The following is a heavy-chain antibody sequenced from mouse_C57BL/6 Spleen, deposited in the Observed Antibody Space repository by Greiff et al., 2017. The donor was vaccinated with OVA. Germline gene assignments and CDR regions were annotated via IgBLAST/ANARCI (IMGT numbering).Heavy chain of an antibody. CDR1: GYTFTSYW. CDR3: ARGSSGYPYYFDY. Sequence: VKLQQPGAELVKPGASVKVSCKASGYTFTSYWMHWVKQRPGQGLEWIGRIHPSDSDTNYNQKFKGKATLTVDKSSSTAYMQLSSLTSEDSAVYYCARGSSGYPYYFDYWGQGTTLTVSA. D-gene: IGHD3-2*02. CDR2: IHPSDSDT. J-gene: IGHJ2*01. V-gene: IGHV1-74*01.